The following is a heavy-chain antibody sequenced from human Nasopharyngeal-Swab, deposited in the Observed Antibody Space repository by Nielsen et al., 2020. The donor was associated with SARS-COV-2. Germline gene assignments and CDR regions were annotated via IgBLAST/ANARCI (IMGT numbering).Heavy chain of an antibody. D-gene: IGHD6-19*01. CDR2: IGTAGDT. CDR3: ARGGSGWPDDAFDI. CDR1: GFTFSSYD. J-gene: IGHJ3*02. V-gene: IGHV3-13*01. Sequence: GESLKISCAASGFTFSSYDMHWVRQATGKGLEWVSAIGTAGDTYYPGSVKGRFTISRENAKNSLYLQMNSLRAGDTAVYYCARGGSGWPDDAFDIWGQGTMVTVSS.